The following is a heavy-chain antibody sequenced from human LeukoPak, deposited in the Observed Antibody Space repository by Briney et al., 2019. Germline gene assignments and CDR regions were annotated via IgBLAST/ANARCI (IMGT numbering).Heavy chain of an antibody. V-gene: IGHV3-23*01. D-gene: IGHD6-13*01. CDR1: GFTLCKYD. CDR3: AEGSRSEYSCSHLDY. J-gene: IGHJ4*02. Sequence: GGSLRLSWAASGFTLCKYDIRWLRQAPGKGLEWVSAISGSGGSTYYADSVKGRFTISRDNSKNTLYLQMNSLRAEDTAVYYCAEGSRSEYSCSHLDYWGQGTLVTVSS. CDR2: ISGSGGST.